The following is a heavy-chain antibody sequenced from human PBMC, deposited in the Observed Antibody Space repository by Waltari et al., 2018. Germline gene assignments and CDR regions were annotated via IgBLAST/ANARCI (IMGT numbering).Heavy chain of an antibody. V-gene: IGHV3-48*01. CDR2: MTSDERTI. CDR3: ARSVEGAFDV. CDR1: GFNVRVYG. Sequence: EVQLVESGGGLVQPGGSRRLSCAASGFNVRVYGMNGVRQAPGKGLEWVSYMTSDERTIYYADSVEGRFTISRDNAKGSVYLQMNSLRAEDTAVYYCARSVEGAFDVWGQGTMVTVSS. J-gene: IGHJ3*01.